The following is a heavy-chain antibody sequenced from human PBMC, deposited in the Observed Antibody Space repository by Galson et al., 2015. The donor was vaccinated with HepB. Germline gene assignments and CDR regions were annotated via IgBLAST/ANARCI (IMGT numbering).Heavy chain of an antibody. D-gene: IGHD3-22*01. CDR2: TYYRSKWYN. CDR3: ARRGGYSAFDI. CDR1: GDSVSSNSIT. V-gene: IGHV6-1*01. J-gene: IGHJ3*02. Sequence: CAISGDSVSSNSITWNWIRQSPSRGLEWLGRTYYRSKWYNGYAISVKSRITINPDTSKNQFSLHLNSVTPEDTAVYYCARRGGYSAFDIWGQGTTVTVSS.